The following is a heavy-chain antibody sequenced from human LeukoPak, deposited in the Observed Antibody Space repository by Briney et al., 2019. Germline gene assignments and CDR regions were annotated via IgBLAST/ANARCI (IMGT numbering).Heavy chain of an antibody. Sequence: GGSLRLSCAASGFTFDDYAMHWVRQAPGEGLEWVSGISWNSGSIGYADSVKGRFTISRDNAMNSLYLQMNSLRVEDTALYYCAKARSSSSWYQNFDYWGQGTLVTVSS. V-gene: IGHV3-9*01. CDR2: ISWNSGSI. J-gene: IGHJ4*02. CDR1: GFTFDDYA. D-gene: IGHD6-13*01. CDR3: AKARSSSSWYQNFDY.